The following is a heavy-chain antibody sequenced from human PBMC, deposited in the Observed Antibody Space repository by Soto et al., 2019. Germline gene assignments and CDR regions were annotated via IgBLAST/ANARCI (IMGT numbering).Heavy chain of an antibody. V-gene: IGHV1-2*04. CDR3: ARVGGDYSNYFALGNYCMHV. J-gene: IGHJ6*02. CDR1: GYTFTGYY. Sequence: ASVKVSCKASGYTFTGYYMHWVRQAPGQGLEWMGWINPNSGGTNYAQKFQGWVTMTRDTSISTAYMELSRLRSDDTAVYYCARVGGDYSNYFALGNYCMHVWGQGTTVTVSS. CDR2: INPNSGGT. D-gene: IGHD4-4*01.